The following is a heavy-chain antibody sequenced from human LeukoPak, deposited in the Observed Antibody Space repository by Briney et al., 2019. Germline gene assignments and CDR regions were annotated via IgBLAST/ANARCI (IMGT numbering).Heavy chain of an antibody. CDR3: APRGVEAA. Sequence: GGSLRLSCAASGFTFRRYGMTGVRQAPGKGLEWVSAISDSGGDITSYADSVKGRFTISRDNSKNTLYLQMNSLRAEDTAIYYCAPRGVEAAWGQGALVTVSS. CDR2: ISDSGGDIT. V-gene: IGHV3-23*01. D-gene: IGHD3-10*01. CDR1: GFTFRRYG. J-gene: IGHJ5*02.